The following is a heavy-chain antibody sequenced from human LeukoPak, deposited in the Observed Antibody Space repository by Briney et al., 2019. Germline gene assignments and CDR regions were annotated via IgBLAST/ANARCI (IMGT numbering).Heavy chain of an antibody. J-gene: IGHJ4*02. CDR1: GYTFTGYY. Sequence: GASVKVSCKASGYTFTGYYMHWVQQAPGQGLEWMGRINPNSGGTNYAQKFQGRVTMTRDTSISTAYMELSRLRSDDTAVHYCASERYSGYDVVWRYFDYWGQGTLVTVSS. V-gene: IGHV1-2*06. CDR3: ASERYSGYDVVWRYFDY. D-gene: IGHD5-12*01. CDR2: INPNSGGT.